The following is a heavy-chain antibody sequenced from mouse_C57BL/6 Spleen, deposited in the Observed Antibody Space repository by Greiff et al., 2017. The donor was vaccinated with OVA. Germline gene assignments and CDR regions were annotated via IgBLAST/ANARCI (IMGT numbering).Heavy chain of an antibody. D-gene: IGHD1-3*01. CDR3: ARGKGNYYAMDY. CDR1: GYSITSGYY. J-gene: IGHJ4*01. Sequence: VQLQQSGPGLVKPSQSLSLTCSVTGYSITSGYYWNWIRQFPGNKLEWMGYISYDGSNNYNPSLKNRISITRDTSKNQFFLKLNSVTTEDTATYYCARGKGNYYAMDYWGQGTSVTVSS. CDR2: ISYDGSN. V-gene: IGHV3-6*01.